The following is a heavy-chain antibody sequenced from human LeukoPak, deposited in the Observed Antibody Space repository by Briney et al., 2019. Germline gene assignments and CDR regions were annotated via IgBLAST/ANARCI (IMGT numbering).Heavy chain of an antibody. J-gene: IGHJ4*02. Sequence: ASVNVSCKASGGTFSSYAISWVRQAPGQGLEWMGGIIPIFGTANYAQKFQGRVTITADESTSTAYMELSSLRSEDTAVYYCARADSSSWDFDYWGQGTLVTVSS. CDR1: GGTFSSYA. V-gene: IGHV1-69*01. CDR2: IIPIFGTA. D-gene: IGHD6-13*01. CDR3: ARADSSSWDFDY.